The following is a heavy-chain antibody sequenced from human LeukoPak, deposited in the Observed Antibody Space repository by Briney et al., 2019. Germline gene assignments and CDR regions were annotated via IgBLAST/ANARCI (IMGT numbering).Heavy chain of an antibody. V-gene: IGHV3-21*01. CDR3: ARGADGVSSNSRGWFDP. D-gene: IGHD2-15*01. Sequence: GGSLRLSCAASGFTFSSYSMNWVRQAPGKGLEWVSSISTSSSYIYYADSVKGRFTISRDNARNSLYLQMNTLGAEDTAVYSCARGADGVSSNSRGWFDPWGQGTLVTVSS. CDR2: ISTSSSYI. J-gene: IGHJ5*02. CDR1: GFTFSSYS.